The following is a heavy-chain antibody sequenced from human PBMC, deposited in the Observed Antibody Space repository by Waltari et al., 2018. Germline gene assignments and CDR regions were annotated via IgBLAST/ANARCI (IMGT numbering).Heavy chain of an antibody. CDR2: INHSGAT. CDR3: GNLAR. J-gene: IGHJ3*01. V-gene: IGHV4-34*01. D-gene: IGHD1-1*01. CDR1: GGSFNDYS. Sequence: QVQIHQWGAGLLRPSETLSLTCAVSGGSFNDYSWGWIRQPPGKGLEWIGQINHSGATDYNPSLMSRVSMSVDTSKKQVSLKLTSVTAADTAMYYCGNLARWGQGTRVTVSS.